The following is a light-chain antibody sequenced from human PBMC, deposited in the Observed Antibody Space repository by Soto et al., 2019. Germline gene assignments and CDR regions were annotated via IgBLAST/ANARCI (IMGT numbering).Light chain of an antibody. J-gene: IGKJ4*01. CDR3: QHYNNWPLT. CDR2: ATS. Sequence: DILMTQSPATLSVSTGERATLSCRASQSVSTNLAWYQQKPGQTPRLLIYATSTRATGIPARFSGSGSGTEFTLTISSLQSEDFAVYYCQHYNNWPLTFGGGTKVDIK. V-gene: IGKV3-15*01. CDR1: QSVSTN.